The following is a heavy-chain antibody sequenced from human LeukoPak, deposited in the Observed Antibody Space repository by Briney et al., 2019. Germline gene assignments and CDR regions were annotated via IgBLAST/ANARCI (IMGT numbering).Heavy chain of an antibody. CDR3: ARALYGSRRYPDY. D-gene: IGHD3-10*01. CDR2: IYRGDSDT. CDR1: GYSFTNYW. J-gene: IGHJ4*02. V-gene: IGHV5-51*01. Sequence: GSLKISCKGSGYSFTNYWIGWVRQMPGKGLEWMGIIYRGDSDTRYSPSFQGQVTISADKSISTAYLQWSSLKASDTAIYYCARALYGSRRYPDYWGQGTLVTVSS.